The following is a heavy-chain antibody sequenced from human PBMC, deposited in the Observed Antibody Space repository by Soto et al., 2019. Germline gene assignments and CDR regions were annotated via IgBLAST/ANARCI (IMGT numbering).Heavy chain of an antibody. CDR3: ARDGNGQRGSPH. D-gene: IGHD3-16*01. V-gene: IGHV3-53*02. CDR1: GFTVSNNF. Sequence: VQLVESGGGLIHAGGSLRLSCAVSGFTVSNNFMMWVRQAPGKGLEWVSLIYSGGSISYADSVKGRFTISRDGSMNMLYLPMTSLTAEDTDVYYCARDGNGQRGSPHWGQGTLVTVSS. CDR2: IYSGGSI. J-gene: IGHJ4*02.